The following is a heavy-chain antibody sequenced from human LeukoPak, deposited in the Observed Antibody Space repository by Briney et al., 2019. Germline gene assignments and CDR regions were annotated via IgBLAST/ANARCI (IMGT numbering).Heavy chain of an antibody. Sequence: GGSLRLSCAASGFTFNNYGMSWVRQARGKGLEWVSAISGSGDATYYADAVKGRLSISRDNSRNTLFLQMNSLRAEDTAVYYCSKVGELGATSDYFDYWGQGTLVTVSS. CDR2: ISGSGDAT. CDR1: GFTFNNYG. D-gene: IGHD1-26*01. V-gene: IGHV3-23*01. J-gene: IGHJ4*02. CDR3: SKVGELGATSDYFDY.